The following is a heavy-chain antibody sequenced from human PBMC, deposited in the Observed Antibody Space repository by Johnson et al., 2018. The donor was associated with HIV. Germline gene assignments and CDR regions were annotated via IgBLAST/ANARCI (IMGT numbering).Heavy chain of an antibody. V-gene: IGHV3-30*02. Sequence: QLVESGGGVVRPGGSLRLSCAAYGFTFSSYGMHWVRQAPGKGLEWVAFIRYDGSKRNYADSVKGRFTISRDSSKNTLYLEMNGLRAEDTAVYYCARDLTGSYAVDIWGHGTMVTVSS. CDR3: ARDLTGSYAVDI. D-gene: IGHD1-26*01. CDR2: IRYDGSKR. CDR1: GFTFSSYG. J-gene: IGHJ3*02.